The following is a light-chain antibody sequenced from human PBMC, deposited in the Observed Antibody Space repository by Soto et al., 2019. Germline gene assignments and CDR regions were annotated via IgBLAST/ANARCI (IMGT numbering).Light chain of an antibody. CDR3: SSYAGSNNWV. Sequence: QSALTQPPSASGSPGQSVTISCTGTSSDVGGYNYVSWYQQHPGKAPKFMIYEVSKRPSGVPDRFSGSKSGNTASLTVSGLQAEDAADYYCSSYAGSNNWVFGGGTQLTVL. J-gene: IGLJ3*02. V-gene: IGLV2-8*01. CDR2: EVS. CDR1: SSDVGGYNY.